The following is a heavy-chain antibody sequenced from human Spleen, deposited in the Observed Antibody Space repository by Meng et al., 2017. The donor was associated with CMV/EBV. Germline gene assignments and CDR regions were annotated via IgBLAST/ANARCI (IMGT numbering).Heavy chain of an antibody. CDR2: ISDSDTYI. D-gene: IGHD3-10*01. CDR1: GFTFSRYT. J-gene: IGHJ4*02. V-gene: IGHV3-21*01. CDR3: ARDYYGSGSCDY. Sequence: SCAASGFTFSRYTMNWVRQAPGKGLEWVSCISDSDTYIYYADSVKGRFTISRDNAKNSLFLQMNSLRAEDTAVYYCARDYYGSGSCDYWGQGTLVTVSS.